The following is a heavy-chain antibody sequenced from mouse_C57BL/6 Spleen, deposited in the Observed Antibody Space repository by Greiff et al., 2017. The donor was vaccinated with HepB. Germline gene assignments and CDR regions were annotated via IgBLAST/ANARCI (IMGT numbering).Heavy chain of an antibody. V-gene: IGHV2-9-1*01. Sequence: VMLVESGPGLVAPSQSLSITCTVSGFSLTSYAISWVRQPPGKGLEWLGVIWTGGGTTYNSALKSRLSISKDNSKSQVFLKMSSLQTDDTARYYCARIRVTYYAMDYWGQGTSVTVSS. D-gene: IGHD2-2*01. J-gene: IGHJ4*01. CDR3: ARIRVTYYAMDY. CDR2: IWTGGGT. CDR1: GFSLTSYA.